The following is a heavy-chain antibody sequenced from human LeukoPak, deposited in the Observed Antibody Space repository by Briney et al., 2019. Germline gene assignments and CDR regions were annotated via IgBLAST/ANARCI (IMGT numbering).Heavy chain of an antibody. V-gene: IGHV3-23*01. CDR1: GFTFSSYA. D-gene: IGHD3-9*01. CDR2: ISGPGGSI. CDR3: ARVLYDILTGYREDPNWFDP. Sequence: GGSLRLSCAASGFTFSSYAMSWVRQAPGKGLECVSIISGPGGSIYYADSVKGRFTISRGSSKSTLYLQMNSLRAEDTAVYYCARVLYDILTGYREDPNWFDPWGQGTLVTVSS. J-gene: IGHJ5*02.